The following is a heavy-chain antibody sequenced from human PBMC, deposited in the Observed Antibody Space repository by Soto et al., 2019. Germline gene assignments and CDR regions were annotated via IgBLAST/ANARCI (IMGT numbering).Heavy chain of an antibody. CDR3: VGDHGRWTDY. D-gene: IGHD4-17*01. CDR2: INSRTGGT. V-gene: IGHV1-2*02. Sequence: QVQLVQSGAEVKEPGASVRVSCKASEYTFTDSYMHWVRQAPGQGLEWLGWINSRTGGTNYAQKFQGRVPMTRDTSISTGYMVLRRLRSDDTAGYYCVGDHGRWTDYWCQGTLVTVSS. CDR1: EYTFTDSY. J-gene: IGHJ4*02.